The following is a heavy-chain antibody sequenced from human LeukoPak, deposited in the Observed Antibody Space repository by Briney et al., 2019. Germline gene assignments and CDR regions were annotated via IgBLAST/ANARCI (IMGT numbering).Heavy chain of an antibody. V-gene: IGHV4-4*02. CDR1: GGSISNTNW. J-gene: IGHJ4*02. CDR2: VKLQGST. Sequence: PSETLSLTCGVSGGSISNTNWWTWVRQPPGKGLERIGEVKLQGSTNYNPSLRSRDAISVDESENHISLKLTSVTAADTAVYYCAREGGPYRPLDYSGQGTLVTVAS. CDR3: AREGGPYRPLDY.